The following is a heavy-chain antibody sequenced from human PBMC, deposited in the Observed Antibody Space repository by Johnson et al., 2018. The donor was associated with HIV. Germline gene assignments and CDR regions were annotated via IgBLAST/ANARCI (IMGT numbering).Heavy chain of an antibody. D-gene: IGHD1-26*01. V-gene: IGHV3-66*01. CDR3: ARDHWDWVGATDAFDI. CDR1: GFTVSSNY. Sequence: EQLVESGGGLVQPGGSLRVSCAASGFTVSSNYMSWVRQAPGKGLEWVSVIYSGGSTYYADSVKGRFTISRDNSKNTLYLQMNSLRAEDTAVYYCARDHWDWVGATDAFDIWGQGTMVTVSS. CDR2: IYSGGST. J-gene: IGHJ3*02.